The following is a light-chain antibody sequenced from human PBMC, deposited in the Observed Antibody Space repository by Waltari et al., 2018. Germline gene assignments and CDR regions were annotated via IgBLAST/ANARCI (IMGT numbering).Light chain of an antibody. CDR1: QSVSGN. J-gene: IGKJ2*01. CDR2: DAS. Sequence: EIVLTQSPATLSLSPGERATLSCRASQSVSGNLAWNQQKPGQAPRLLSYDASNRATGIPARFSGSGSWTDFTLTISSLEPEDFAVYYCQQRSNWPPMYTFGQGTKLEIK. V-gene: IGKV3-11*01. CDR3: QQRSNWPPMYT.